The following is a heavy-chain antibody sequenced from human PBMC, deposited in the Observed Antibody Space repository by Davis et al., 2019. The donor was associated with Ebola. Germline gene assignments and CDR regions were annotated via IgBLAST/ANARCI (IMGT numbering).Heavy chain of an antibody. V-gene: IGHV4-34*01. D-gene: IGHD4-17*01. CDR2: INHSGST. CDR3: AGRKGRTVTTRYYYYGMDV. CDR1: GGSFSGYY. Sequence: SETLSLTCAVYGGSFSGYYWSWIRQPPGKGLEWIGEINHSGSTNYNPSLKSRVTISVDTSKNQFSLKLSSVTAADTAVYYCAGRKGRTVTTRYYYYGMDVWGQGTTVIVSS. J-gene: IGHJ6*02.